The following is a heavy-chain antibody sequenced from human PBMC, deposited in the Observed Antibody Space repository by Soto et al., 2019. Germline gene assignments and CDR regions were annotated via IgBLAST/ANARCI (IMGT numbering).Heavy chain of an antibody. V-gene: IGHV4-4*02. Sequence: VQVQESGPGLVKPSGTLSLTCVVSGGSIGSINTWTWVRQPPWQGLEWMGEISHNGNTDYNPSLNSRVTISMEKPKNQSSLKTMSVTAADTAEYYWAGTHLQPSPPNFWGQGTRLTVSS. J-gene: IGHJ4*02. CDR1: GGSIGSINT. CDR2: ISHNGNT. CDR3: AGTHLQPSPPNF.